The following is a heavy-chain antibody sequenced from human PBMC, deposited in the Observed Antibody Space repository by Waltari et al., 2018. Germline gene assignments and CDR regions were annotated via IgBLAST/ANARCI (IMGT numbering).Heavy chain of an antibody. Sequence: GSINSNSHYWAWIRQPPGKVLEWIGSVYYTGSTHYNPSLKSRVTISLEMSKNDFSLRLNSATAADTGVYYCARGVGADFDFWGQGTRVTVSS. V-gene: IGHV4-39*02. CDR1: GSINSNSHY. D-gene: IGHD3-10*01. J-gene: IGHJ4*02. CDR3: ARGVGADFDF. CDR2: VYYTGST.